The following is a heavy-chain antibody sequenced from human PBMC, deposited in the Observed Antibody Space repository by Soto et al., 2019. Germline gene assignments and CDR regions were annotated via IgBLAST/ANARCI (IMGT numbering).Heavy chain of an antibody. CDR2: ISYDGSNK. J-gene: IGHJ6*02. CDR3: AKDPSWQGGGYYYYGMDV. Sequence: QVQLVESGGGVVQPGRSLRLSCAASGFTFSSYGMHWVRQAPGKGLEWGAVISYDGSNKYYADSVKGRFTISRDNSKNTLYLQMNSLRAEDTAVYYCAKDPSWQGGGYYYYGMDVWGQGTTVTVSS. CDR1: GFTFSSYG. V-gene: IGHV3-30*18. D-gene: IGHD1-26*01.